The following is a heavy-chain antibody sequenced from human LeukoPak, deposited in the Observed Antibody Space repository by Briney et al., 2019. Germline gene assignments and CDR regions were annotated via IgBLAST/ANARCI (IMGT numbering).Heavy chain of an antibody. J-gene: IGHJ4*02. V-gene: IGHV5-51*01. CDR2: IYPGDSDT. Sequence: GESLKISCKGSGYSFTSYWIGWVRQMPGKGLEWMGIIYPGDSDTRYSPSFQGQVTISADKSISTAYLQWSSLKASDTAMYYCARHTRFSSSSRVFDYWGQGTLVTVSS. D-gene: IGHD6-6*01. CDR1: GYSFTSYW. CDR3: ARHTRFSSSSRVFDY.